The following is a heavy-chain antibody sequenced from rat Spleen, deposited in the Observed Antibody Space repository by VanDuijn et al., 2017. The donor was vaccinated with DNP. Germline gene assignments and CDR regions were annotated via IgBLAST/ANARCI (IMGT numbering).Heavy chain of an antibody. D-gene: IGHD1-3*01. CDR3: ARSLATVVPTGAMDV. CDR2: IWKNGAT. Sequence: QVQLKESGPGLVQPSQTLSLTCTVAGFSLTNYNVHWVRQPPGKGLEWMGVIWKNGATRYNSALKSRLSFSKATSKSQVFLKLKSLQIEDSAMYFCARSLATVVPTGAMDVWGQGTSVTVSS. CDR1: GFSLTNYN. V-gene: IGHV2-41*01. J-gene: IGHJ4*01.